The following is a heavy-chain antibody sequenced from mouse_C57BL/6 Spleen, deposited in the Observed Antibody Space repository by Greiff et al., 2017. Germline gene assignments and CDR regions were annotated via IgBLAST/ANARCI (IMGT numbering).Heavy chain of an antibody. V-gene: IGHV1-15*01. CDR1: GYTFTDYE. D-gene: IGHD2-2*01. CDR3: TLYGYAGDWYFDV. CDR2: IDPETGGT. Sequence: QVHVKQSGAELVRPGASVTLSCKASGYTFTDYEMHWVQQTPVHGLEWIGAIDPETGGTAYNQKFKGKAILTADKSSSTAYMELRSLTSEDSAVYYCTLYGYAGDWYFDVWGTGTTVTVSS. J-gene: IGHJ1*03.